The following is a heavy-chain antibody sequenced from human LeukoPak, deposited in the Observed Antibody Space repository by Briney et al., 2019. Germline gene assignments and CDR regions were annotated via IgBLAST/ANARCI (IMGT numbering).Heavy chain of an antibody. CDR1: EFTVSSTY. CDR3: ARDFFHSSESRPFDY. CDR2: MYSFGNT. J-gene: IGHJ4*02. Sequence: GGSLRLSCAVSEFTVSSTYMSWVRQAPGKGLEWVSLMYSFGNTYYADSVKGRFTISRDNSKNTLYLQMNSLRAEDTALYYCARDFFHSSESRPFDYWGQGTLVTVSS. D-gene: IGHD3-22*01. V-gene: IGHV3-53*01.